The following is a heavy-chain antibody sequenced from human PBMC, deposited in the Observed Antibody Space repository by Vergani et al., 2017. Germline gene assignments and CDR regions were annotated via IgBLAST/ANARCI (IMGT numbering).Heavy chain of an antibody. CDR3: TKGSVYYHDSAGHGYDPYTGFDL. CDR2: ISWNSGAV. V-gene: IGHV3-9*01. Sequence: EVDLVESGGGLAQPGGSLRLSCEASGITFWKFGMHWVRQGPGKGLEWVSGISWNSGAVDYADSLRGRFTISRDNAKSSLFLEMNSLRFEDTAVYFCTKGSVYYHDSAGHGYDPYTGFDLLGQGTLVTVSS. D-gene: IGHD5-12*01. CDR1: GITFWKFG. J-gene: IGHJ3*01.